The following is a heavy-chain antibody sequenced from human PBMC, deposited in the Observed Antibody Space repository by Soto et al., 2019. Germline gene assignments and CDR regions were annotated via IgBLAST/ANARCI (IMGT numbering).Heavy chain of an antibody. CDR3: AKENGYSSSWFEFDY. V-gene: IGHV3-23*01. CDR1: GFTFSSYA. Sequence: EVQLLESGGGLVQPGGSLRLSCAASGFTFSSYAMSWVRQAPGKGLEWVSAISGSGGSTYYADSVKGRFTISRDNSXXTLYLQRNSLRAEDTAVYYCAKENGYSSSWFEFDYWGQGTLVTVSS. D-gene: IGHD6-13*01. CDR2: ISGSGGST. J-gene: IGHJ4*02.